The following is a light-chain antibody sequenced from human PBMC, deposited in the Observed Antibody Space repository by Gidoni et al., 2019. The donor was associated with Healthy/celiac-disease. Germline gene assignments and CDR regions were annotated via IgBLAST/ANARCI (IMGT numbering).Light chain of an antibody. V-gene: IGKV3-11*01. J-gene: IGKJ4*01. CDR1: QSVSSY. CDR2: DAS. Sequence: PATLSLSPGERATLSCRASQSVSSYLAWYQQKPGQAPRLLIYDASNRATGIPARFSGSGSGTDFTLTISSLEPEDFAVYYCQQRSNWPLTFXGXTKVEIK. CDR3: QQRSNWPLT.